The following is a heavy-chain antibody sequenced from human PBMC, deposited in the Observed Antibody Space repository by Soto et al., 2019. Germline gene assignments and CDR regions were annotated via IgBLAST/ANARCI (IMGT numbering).Heavy chain of an antibody. J-gene: IGHJ6*03. Sequence: QVPLQESGPGLVKPSETLSLTCTVSGASISSYYWSWIRQPPGKGLEWIGYIYYSGNTNYNPSLKSRVTISIDTSKNQFSLKLSSVTAADTAVYYCARDWSAPAAYYYMDVWGKGTTVTVSS. V-gene: IGHV4-59*01. CDR2: IYYSGNT. CDR1: GASISSYY. D-gene: IGHD3-3*01. CDR3: ARDWSAPAAYYYMDV.